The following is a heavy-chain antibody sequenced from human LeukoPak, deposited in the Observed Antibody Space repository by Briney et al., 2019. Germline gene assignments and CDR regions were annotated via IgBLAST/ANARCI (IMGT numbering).Heavy chain of an antibody. J-gene: IGHJ4*02. CDR2: ISGSGGST. V-gene: IGHV3-23*01. CDR1: GFTFSSYA. Sequence: GGSLRLSCAASGFTFSSYAMSWVRQAPGKGLEWVSAISGSGGSTYYADSVKGRFTISRDNAKNSLYLQMNSLRAEDTAVYYCARDLGDGYNYPHDYWGQGTLVTVSS. D-gene: IGHD5-24*01. CDR3: ARDLGDGYNYPHDY.